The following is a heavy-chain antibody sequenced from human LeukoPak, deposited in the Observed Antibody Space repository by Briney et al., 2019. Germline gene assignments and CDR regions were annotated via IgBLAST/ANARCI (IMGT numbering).Heavy chain of an antibody. D-gene: IGHD6-13*01. Sequence: GGSLRLSCAASGFTVSSYAMSWVRQAPGKGLEWVSAISGSGGSTYYADSVKGRFTISRDNSKNTLYLQMNSLRAEDTAVYYCAKDVGIAAAGTIDYWGQGTLVTVSS. J-gene: IGHJ4*02. CDR2: ISGSGGST. CDR3: AKDVGIAAAGTIDY. V-gene: IGHV3-23*01. CDR1: GFTVSSYA.